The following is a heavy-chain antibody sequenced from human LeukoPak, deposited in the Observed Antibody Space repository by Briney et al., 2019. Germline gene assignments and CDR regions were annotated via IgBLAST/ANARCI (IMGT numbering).Heavy chain of an antibody. V-gene: IGHV4-4*02. CDR2: IFYSGNT. CDR3: ARRLFTNYFDY. D-gene: IGHD2-2*01. Sequence: SGTLSLTCAVSGGSISSSNWWSWVRQPPGKGLEWIGNIFYSGNTYYNVSLKSRVSISVDTSKNQFSLKVSSVTATDTAVYFCARRLFTNYFDYWGQGILVTVSS. CDR1: GGSISSSNW. J-gene: IGHJ4*02.